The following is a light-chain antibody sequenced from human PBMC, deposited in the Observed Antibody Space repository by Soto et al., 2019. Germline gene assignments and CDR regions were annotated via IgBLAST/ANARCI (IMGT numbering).Light chain of an antibody. V-gene: IGLV2-8*01. J-gene: IGLJ1*01. CDR3: SSYAGSNNLV. Sequence: QSVLTQPPSASGSPGQSVPISCPGTTSDVGGYNYVSWYQQHPGKAPKLMIYEVSKRPSGVPDRFSGSKSGNTASLTVSGLQAEDEADYYCSSYAGSNNLVFGTGTKVTVL. CDR2: EVS. CDR1: TSDVGGYNY.